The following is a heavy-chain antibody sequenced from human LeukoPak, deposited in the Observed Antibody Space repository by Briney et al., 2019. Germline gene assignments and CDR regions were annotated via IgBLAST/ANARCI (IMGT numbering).Heavy chain of an antibody. V-gene: IGHV4-34*01. CDR1: GGSFSGYY. J-gene: IGHJ3*02. CDR2: INHSGST. CDR3: ARMRHPRRDAFDI. Sequence: PSETLSLTCAVYGGSFSGYYWSWIRQPPGKGLEWIGEINHSGSTNYNPSLKSRVTISVDTSKNQFSLKLSSVTAADTAVYYCARMRHPRRDAFDIWGQGTMVTVSS.